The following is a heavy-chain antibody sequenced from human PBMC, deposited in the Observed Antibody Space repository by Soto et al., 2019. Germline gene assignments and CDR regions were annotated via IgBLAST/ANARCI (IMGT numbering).Heavy chain of an antibody. D-gene: IGHD3-3*01. J-gene: IGHJ5*02. CDR1: GFTFSSYA. V-gene: IGHV3-30-3*01. Sequence: GGSLRLSCAASGFTFSSYAMHWVRQAPGKGLEWVAVISYDGSNKYYADSVKGRFTISRDDSKNTLYLQMNSLRAEDTAVYYCAKDLDFDPWGQGTLVTVSS. CDR3: AKDLDFDP. CDR2: ISYDGSNK.